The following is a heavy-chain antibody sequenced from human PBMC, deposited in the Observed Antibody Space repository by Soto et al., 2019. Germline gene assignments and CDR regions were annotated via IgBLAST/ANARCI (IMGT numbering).Heavy chain of an antibody. J-gene: IGHJ6*03. V-gene: IGHV4-59*08. Sequence: PSLPLSVTRPVSDGSITRWYSNYLRKHPGKGLEWIGYVYYTGSASYNPSLKRRVTFSADSSRGQFSLRLNSVTAADTAVYYCARTVLGPDLLADSFVDYYYYMVVWGQGTTVTVSS. CDR1: DGSITRWY. CDR3: ARTVLGPDLLADSFVDYYYYMVV. D-gene: IGHD3-9*01. CDR2: VYYTGSA.